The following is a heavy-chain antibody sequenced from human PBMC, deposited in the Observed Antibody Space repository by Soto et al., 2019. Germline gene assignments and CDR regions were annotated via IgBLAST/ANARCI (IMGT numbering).Heavy chain of an antibody. CDR2: IIPIFGTT. Sequence: QVQLVQSGAEVKKPGSSVKVSCKASGGTFSNYAISWVRQAPGQGLEWMGGIIPIFGTTNYAQRFQGRVTITAVESTSTAYMELSSLRSEDTVVYYCARVSSSWYKDYFDYWGQGTLVTVSS. V-gene: IGHV1-69*12. CDR3: ARVSSSWYKDYFDY. D-gene: IGHD6-13*01. J-gene: IGHJ4*02. CDR1: GGTFSNYA.